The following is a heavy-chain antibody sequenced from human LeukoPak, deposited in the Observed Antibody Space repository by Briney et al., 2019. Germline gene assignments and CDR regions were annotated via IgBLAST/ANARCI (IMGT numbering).Heavy chain of an antibody. J-gene: IGHJ6*03. CDR1: TESLNGYY. CDR2: INHRENT. D-gene: IGHD6-13*01. V-gene: IGHV4-34*01. Sequence: SETLSLTCAVYTESLNGYYWRWIRQPPGKGLEWIGEINHRENTNYNPSPKSRVTISVDTSKNQFSLKLNSVTAADTAVYYCARGRLGQQLVGSRYYYYYMDVWGKGTTVTVSS. CDR3: ARGRLGQQLVGSRYYYYYMDV.